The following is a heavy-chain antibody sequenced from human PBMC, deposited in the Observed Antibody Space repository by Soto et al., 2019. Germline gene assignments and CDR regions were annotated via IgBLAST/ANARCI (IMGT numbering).Heavy chain of an antibody. CDR3: AAWGGVDGDYAVFDY. CDR2: INSDGSST. J-gene: IGHJ4*02. CDR1: GFTINSHW. D-gene: IGHD4-17*01. Sequence: EVQLVESGGGLVQPGGSLRLSCAASGFTINSHWMHWVRQAPGKGLVWVSRINSDGSSTNYADSVKGRFTISRDNAKNTLYLEMNSLGVEDTAVYYCAAWGGVDGDYAVFDYWGLGALVTVSS. V-gene: IGHV3-74*01.